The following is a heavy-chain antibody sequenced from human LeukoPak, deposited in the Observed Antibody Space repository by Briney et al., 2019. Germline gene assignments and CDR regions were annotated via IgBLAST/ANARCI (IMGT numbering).Heavy chain of an antibody. CDR2: IYYSGST. Sequence: PSETLSLTCTVPGGTVNSSSYYWGWIRQPPGKGLEWIGNIYYSGSTYYNPSLKSRVTISVDTSKNQFSLNLSSVTAADTAVYYCARGPSSGYSYGWGQGTLVTVSS. J-gene: IGHJ4*02. V-gene: IGHV4-39*07. CDR3: ARGPSSGYSYG. D-gene: IGHD5-18*01. CDR1: GGTVNSSSYY.